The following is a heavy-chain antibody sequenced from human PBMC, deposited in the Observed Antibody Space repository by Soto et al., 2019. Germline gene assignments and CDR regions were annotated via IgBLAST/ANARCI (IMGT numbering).Heavy chain of an antibody. D-gene: IGHD4-17*01. J-gene: IGHJ4*02. Sequence: GGSLRLSCAASGSTFSNYGMHWVRQAPGKGLEWVAVIAYDGSKKYYADSVKGRFTISRDNSKNTLYLQMNSLRAEDTAVYYCAKDFYGSWGQGTLVTVS. CDR3: AKDFYGS. CDR1: GSTFSNYG. CDR2: IAYDGSKK. V-gene: IGHV3-30*18.